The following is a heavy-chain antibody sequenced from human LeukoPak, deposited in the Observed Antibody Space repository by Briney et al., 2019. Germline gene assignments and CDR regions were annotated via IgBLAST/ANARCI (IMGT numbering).Heavy chain of an antibody. CDR3: ATDTYYYGAGSYVY. CDR2: FDPEDGET. D-gene: IGHD3-10*01. V-gene: IGHV1-24*01. CDR1: GYTLTELS. J-gene: IGHJ4*02. Sequence: ASVKVSCKVSGYTLTELSMHWVRQAPGKGLEWMGGFDPEDGETIYAQKFQGRVTMTEDTSTDTAYMELSSLRSEDTAVYYCATDTYYYGAGSYVYWGQGTLVTVSS.